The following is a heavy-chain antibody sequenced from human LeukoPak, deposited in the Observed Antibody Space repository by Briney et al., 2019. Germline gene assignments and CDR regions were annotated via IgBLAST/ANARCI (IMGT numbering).Heavy chain of an antibody. Sequence: ASVKVSCKASGYTFTSYGISWVRQAPGQGLEWMGWISAYNGNTNYAQKLQGRVTMTTDTSTSTAYMELRSLRSDDTAVYYCARDLVEIIDFWSHNTYRPNWFDPWGQGTLVTVSS. CDR1: GYTFTSYG. CDR2: ISAYNGNT. CDR3: ARDLVEIIDFWSHNTYRPNWFDP. V-gene: IGHV1-18*01. J-gene: IGHJ5*02. D-gene: IGHD3-3*01.